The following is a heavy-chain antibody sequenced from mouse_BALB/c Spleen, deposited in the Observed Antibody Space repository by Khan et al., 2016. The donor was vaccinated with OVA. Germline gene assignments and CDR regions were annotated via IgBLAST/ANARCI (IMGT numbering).Heavy chain of an antibody. D-gene: IGHD1-1*01. J-gene: IGHJ2*01. V-gene: IGHV1-20*02. CDR3: ARKNGSDFDY. CDR2: INPHIGET. CDR1: GYSFTGYF. Sequence: EVQLQQSGPELVKPGASVKISCKASGYSFTGYFMNWVMQSHGKSLEWIGRINPHIGETFYNQRFKGKATLTVDESSSKAHMELRSLASEDSAVYCCARKNGSDFDYWGQGTTLTVSS.